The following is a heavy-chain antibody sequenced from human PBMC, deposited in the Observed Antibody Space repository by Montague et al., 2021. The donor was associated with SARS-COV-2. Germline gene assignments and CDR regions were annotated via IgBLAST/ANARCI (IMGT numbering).Heavy chain of an antibody. Sequence: TLSLTCTVSGGSISSGGYYWSWIRQPPGKGLEWIEYIYYSGRTYYNPSLKSRVTISVDTSKNQFSLKLSSVTAADTAVYYCARVAFDGGYDSFPLEVWGQGTTVTVSS. V-gene: IGHV4-31*03. CDR2: IYYSGRT. CDR1: GGSISSGGYY. CDR3: ARVAFDGGYDSFPLEV. J-gene: IGHJ6*02. D-gene: IGHD5-12*01.